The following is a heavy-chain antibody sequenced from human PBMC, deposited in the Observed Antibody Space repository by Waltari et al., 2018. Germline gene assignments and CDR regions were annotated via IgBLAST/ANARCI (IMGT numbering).Heavy chain of an antibody. Sequence: QVQFQESGPGLVKPSETLSLTCTVPGASITSYYWSWIRQSPGKGLEWIGDISYSGRTDYGPSLKSRITISLDTSKNQFSLKLTSVTAADTAVYYCARERSWFDPWGPGTLVTVSS. CDR2: ISYSGRT. CDR3: ARERSWFDP. CDR1: GASITSYY. V-gene: IGHV4-59*01. J-gene: IGHJ5*02.